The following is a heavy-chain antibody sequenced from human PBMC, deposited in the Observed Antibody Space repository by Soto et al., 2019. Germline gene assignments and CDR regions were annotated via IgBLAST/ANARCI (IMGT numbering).Heavy chain of an antibody. CDR2: IIPIFGTA. CDR1: GGTFSSYA. Sequence: GASVKVSCEASGGTFSSYAISWVRQAPGQGLEWMGGIIPIFGTANYAQKFQGRVTITADESTSTAYMGLSSLRSEDTAVYYCARGRSTPDYYYYYGMDVWGQGTTVTVSS. V-gene: IGHV1-69*13. D-gene: IGHD2-2*01. CDR3: ARGRSTPDYYYYYGMDV. J-gene: IGHJ6*02.